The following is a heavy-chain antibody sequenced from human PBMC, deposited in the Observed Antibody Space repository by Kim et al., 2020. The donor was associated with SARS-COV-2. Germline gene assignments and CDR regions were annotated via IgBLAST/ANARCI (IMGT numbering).Heavy chain of an antibody. CDR1: GGSISSYY. Sequence: SETLSLTCTVSGGSISSYYWSWIRQPPGKGLEWIGYIYYSGSTNYNPSLKSRVTISVDTSKNQFSLKLSSVTAADTAVYYCARRKYYDSCGFVPWGQGTL. D-gene: IGHD3-22*01. V-gene: IGHV4-59*08. CDR3: ARRKYYDSCGFVP. J-gene: IGHJ5*02. CDR2: IYYSGST.